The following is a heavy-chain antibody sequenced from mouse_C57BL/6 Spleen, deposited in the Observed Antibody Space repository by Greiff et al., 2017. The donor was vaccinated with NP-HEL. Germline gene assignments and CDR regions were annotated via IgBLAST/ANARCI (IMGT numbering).Heavy chain of an antibody. Sequence: VQLKESGAELVKPGASVKLSCTASGFNITDYYMHWVKQRPEQGLEWIGRIDPEDGETKYAPKFQGKATITADTSSNTAYLQLSSLTSEDTAVYYCARFITTVVANYFDDWGQGTTLTVSS. V-gene: IGHV14-2*01. CDR2: IDPEDGET. J-gene: IGHJ2*01. D-gene: IGHD1-1*01. CDR1: GFNITDYY. CDR3: ARFITTVVANYFDD.